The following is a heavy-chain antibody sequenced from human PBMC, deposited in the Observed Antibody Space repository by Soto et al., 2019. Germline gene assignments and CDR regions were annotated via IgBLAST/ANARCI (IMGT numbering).Heavy chain of an antibody. Sequence: PGESLKISCKGSGYSFTSYWISWVRQMPGKGLEWMGRIDPSDSYTNYSPSFQGHVTISADKSISTAYLQWSSLKASDTAMYYCARLSRYSSSRGAFDIWGQGTMVTVSS. J-gene: IGHJ3*02. CDR2: IDPSDSYT. CDR3: ARLSRYSSSRGAFDI. CDR1: GYSFTSYW. D-gene: IGHD6-13*01. V-gene: IGHV5-10-1*01.